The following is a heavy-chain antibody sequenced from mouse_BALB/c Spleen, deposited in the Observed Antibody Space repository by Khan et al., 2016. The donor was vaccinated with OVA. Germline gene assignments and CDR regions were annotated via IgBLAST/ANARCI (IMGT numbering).Heavy chain of an antibody. J-gene: IGHJ3*01. V-gene: IGHV1S135*01. D-gene: IGHD2-2*01. CDR2: IDPFSGGT. Sequence: VQLKQSGPELMKPGASVKISCKASGYSFTSYYIHWVMQSHGTSLEWIGYIDPFSGGTTYNQKFKGKATLTVDKSSSTSYIHLSNLTSEDSVVYYCTRHGYVAWFTYWGQGTLVTVSA. CDR1: GYSFTSYY. CDR3: TRHGYVAWFTY.